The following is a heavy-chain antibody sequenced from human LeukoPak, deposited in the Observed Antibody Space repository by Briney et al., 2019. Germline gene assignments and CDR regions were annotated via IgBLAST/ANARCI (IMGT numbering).Heavy chain of an antibody. CDR3: ASQGYCTNGVCYL. V-gene: IGHV4-34*01. CDR2: INHSGSS. CDR1: GGSFSGCY. J-gene: IGHJ5*02. D-gene: IGHD2-8*01. Sequence: SETLSLTCAVYGGSFSGCYWSWIRQPPGKGLEWIGEINHSGSSNYNPSLKSRVTISVDTSKNQFSLKLSSVTAADTAVYYCASQGYCTNGVCYLWGQGTLVTVSS.